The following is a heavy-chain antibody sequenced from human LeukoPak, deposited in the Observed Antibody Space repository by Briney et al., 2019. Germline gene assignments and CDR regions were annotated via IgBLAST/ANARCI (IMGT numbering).Heavy chain of an antibody. CDR1: GGSFSGYY. D-gene: IGHD6-13*01. J-gene: IGHJ4*02. CDR2: INHSGST. Sequence: PSETLSLTCAVYGGSFSGYYWSWIRQPPGKGLEWIGEINHSGSTNYNPSLKSRVTISIDTSKNQFSLKLRSVTAADTAVYYCARDSSSYFDYWGQGTLVTVSS. CDR3: ARDSSSYFDY. V-gene: IGHV4-34*01.